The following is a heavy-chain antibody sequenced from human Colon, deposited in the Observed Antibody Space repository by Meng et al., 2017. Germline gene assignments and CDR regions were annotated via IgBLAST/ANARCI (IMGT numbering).Heavy chain of an antibody. CDR2: INHGGGT. CDR3: ARVDFPGDFRDSSGLGL. Sequence: QGQLKGWGARLLRPSEPLLLTCTVYGGSFTDFYWSWVRQSPERGLEWIGEINHGGGTNYNPSLSSRVTISLDTSKNQFFLKMNSVTAADTAVYYCARVDFPGDFRDSSGLGLWGQGTLVTVSS. V-gene: IGHV4-34*01. CDR1: GGSFTDFY. J-gene: IGHJ4*02. D-gene: IGHD3-22*01.